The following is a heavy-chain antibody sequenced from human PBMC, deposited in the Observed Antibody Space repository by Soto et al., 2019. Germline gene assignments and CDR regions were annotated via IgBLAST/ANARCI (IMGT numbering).Heavy chain of an antibody. CDR1: GYSFTTYW. J-gene: IGHJ4*02. D-gene: IGHD3-22*01. Sequence: EVQLVQSGAEVKKPGESLKISCKGSGYSFTTYWIGWVRQMPGKGLEWMGIIYPGDSDTRYSPSFQGQITISADKSISTAYLQWSSLKASDTAIYYCARHSGSFDSSGRLAGKFDFWGQGTQVTVSS. CDR2: IYPGDSDT. V-gene: IGHV5-51*01. CDR3: ARHSGSFDSSGRLAGKFDF.